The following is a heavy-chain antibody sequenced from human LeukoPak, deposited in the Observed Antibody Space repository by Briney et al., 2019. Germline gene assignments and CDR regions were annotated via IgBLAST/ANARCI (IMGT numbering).Heavy chain of an antibody. J-gene: IGHJ4*02. CDR1: RFTFSNYG. CDR2: ISYDGSNK. V-gene: IGHV3-30*03. Sequence: GGSLRLSCAASRFTFSNYGVNWVRQAPGKGLEWVAVISYDGSNKYYADSVKGRFTISRDNSKNTLYLQMNSLRAEDTAVYYCAREYCSGGSCYSGTKALDYWGQGTLVTVSS. CDR3: AREYCSGGSCYSGTKALDY. D-gene: IGHD2-15*01.